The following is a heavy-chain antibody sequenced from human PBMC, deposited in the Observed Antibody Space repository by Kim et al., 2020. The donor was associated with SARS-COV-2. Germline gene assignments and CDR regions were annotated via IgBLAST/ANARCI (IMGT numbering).Heavy chain of an antibody. D-gene: IGHD3-10*01. Sequence: GGSLRLSCAASGFTFSNAWMSWVRQAPGKGLEWVGRINSKTDGGSTDYAAPVKGRFTISRADSKNTLYLQINSLKTEDTAVYYCTTRGDELLWFGIDY. CDR3: TTRGDELLWFGIDY. J-gene: IGHJ4*01. CDR1: GFTFSNAW. CDR2: INSKTDGGST. V-gene: IGHV3-15*01.